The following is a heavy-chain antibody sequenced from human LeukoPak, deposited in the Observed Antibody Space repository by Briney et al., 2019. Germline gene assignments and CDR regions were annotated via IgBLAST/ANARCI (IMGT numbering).Heavy chain of an antibody. CDR2: IYYSGST. V-gene: IGHV4-39*01. CDR3: ARSSGYSSSWYSDY. Sequence: SETLSLTCTVSGGSISSSSYYWGWIRQPPGKGLECIGSIYYSGSTYYNPSLKSRVTISVDTSKNQFSLKLSSVTAADTAVYYCARSSGYSSSWYSDYWGQGTLVTVSS. CDR1: GGSISSSSYY. D-gene: IGHD6-13*01. J-gene: IGHJ4*02.